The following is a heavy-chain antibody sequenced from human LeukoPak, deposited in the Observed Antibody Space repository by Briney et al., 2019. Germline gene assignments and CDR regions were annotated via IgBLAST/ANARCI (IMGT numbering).Heavy chain of an antibody. CDR1: GGSFSGYY. Sequence: SETLSLTCAVYGGSFSGYYWSWIRQPPGKGLEWIGEINHSGSTNYNPSLKSRVTISVDTSKNQSSLKLSSVTAADTAVYYCAGVFGYNYGSGSYSIDYWGQGTLVTVSS. D-gene: IGHD3-10*01. J-gene: IGHJ4*02. CDR3: AGVFGYNYGSGSYSIDY. CDR2: INHSGST. V-gene: IGHV4-34*01.